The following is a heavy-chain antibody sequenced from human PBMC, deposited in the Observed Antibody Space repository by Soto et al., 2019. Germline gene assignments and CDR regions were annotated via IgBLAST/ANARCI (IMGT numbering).Heavy chain of an antibody. J-gene: IGHJ5*02. Sequence: ASVKVSCKASVYTFTSYGISWVRQAPGQGLEWMGWISAYNGNTDYAQKLQGRVTMTTDTSTSTAYMELRSLRSDDTAVYYCARAGITGATNWFDPWGQGTLVIVSS. D-gene: IGHD1-7*01. CDR3: ARAGITGATNWFDP. CDR2: ISAYNGNT. V-gene: IGHV1-18*01. CDR1: VYTFTSYG.